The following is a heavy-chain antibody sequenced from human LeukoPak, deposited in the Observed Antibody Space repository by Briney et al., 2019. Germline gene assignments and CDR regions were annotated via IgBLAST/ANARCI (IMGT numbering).Heavy chain of an antibody. V-gene: IGHV4-39*01. CDR3: ARHYYGSGSYYNVPFHNWFDP. CDR2: IYYSGST. D-gene: IGHD3-10*01. J-gene: IGHJ5*02. CDR1: GGSISSSSYY. Sequence: SETLSLTCTVSGGSISSSSYYWGWIRQPPGKGLEWIGSIYYSGSTYYNPSLKSRVTISVDTSKNQFSLKLSSVTAADTAVYYCARHYYGSGSYYNVPFHNWFDPWGQGTLVTVSS.